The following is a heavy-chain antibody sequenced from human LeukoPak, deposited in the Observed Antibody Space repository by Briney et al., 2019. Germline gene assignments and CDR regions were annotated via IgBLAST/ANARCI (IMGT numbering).Heavy chain of an antibody. D-gene: IGHD5-18*01. CDR1: GGSISSYY. CDR3: ARDHSYGYSSDALDI. CDR2: IYYSGST. V-gene: IGHV4-59*01. Sequence: SETLSLTCTVSGGSISSYYWSWIRQPPGKGLEWIGYIYYSGSTNYNPSLKSRVTISVDTSKNQFSLKLSSVTAADTAVYYCARDHSYGYSSDALDIWGQGTVVTVSS. J-gene: IGHJ3*02.